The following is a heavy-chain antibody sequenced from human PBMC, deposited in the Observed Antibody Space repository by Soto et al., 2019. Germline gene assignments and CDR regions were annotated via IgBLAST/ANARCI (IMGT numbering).Heavy chain of an antibody. CDR1: GYTFTAYY. D-gene: IGHD1-26*01. J-gene: IGHJ4*02. Sequence: ASVKVSCKASGYTFTAYYIHWVRQAPGHGLEWMGFISPNSGGTQFAPKFQGLVTMTGDTSLSTVYMDLSRLRSDDTAVYYCATVPVGATGYFDYWGQGTLVTVSS. CDR3: ATVPVGATGYFDY. V-gene: IGHV1-2*04. CDR2: ISPNSGGT.